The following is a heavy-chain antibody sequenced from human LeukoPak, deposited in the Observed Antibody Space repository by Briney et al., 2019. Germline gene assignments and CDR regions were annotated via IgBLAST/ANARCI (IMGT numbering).Heavy chain of an antibody. V-gene: IGHV3-21*01. D-gene: IGHD1-26*01. CDR3: ARVLSGATTINYYYYYMDV. Sequence: GGSLRLSCAASGFSFSSYSMNWVRQAPGKGLEWVSSITSRSSYINYADPATGRFTISRDNAKNSVYLQMNSLRAEDTAVYYCARVLSGATTINYYYYYMDVWGKGTTVTVSS. CDR1: GFSFSSYS. J-gene: IGHJ6*03. CDR2: ITSRSSYI.